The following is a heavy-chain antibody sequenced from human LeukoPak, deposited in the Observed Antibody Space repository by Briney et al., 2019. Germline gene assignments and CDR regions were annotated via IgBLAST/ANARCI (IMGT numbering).Heavy chain of an antibody. J-gene: IGHJ3*02. Sequence: PSETLSLTCAVYGGSFSGYYWTWIRQPPGKGLEWIGEINHSRTTNYNPSLKSRVTISIDTSKSQFSLRLNSVTAADTAVYYCARRGYSSSPGGAFDIWGQGTMVTVSS. D-gene: IGHD6-13*01. CDR1: GGSFSGYY. CDR3: ARRGYSSSPGGAFDI. CDR2: INHSRTT. V-gene: IGHV4-34*01.